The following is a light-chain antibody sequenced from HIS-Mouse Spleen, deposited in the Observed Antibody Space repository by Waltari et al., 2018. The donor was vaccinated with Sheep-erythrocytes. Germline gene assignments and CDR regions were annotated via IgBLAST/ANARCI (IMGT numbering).Light chain of an antibody. CDR3: CSYAGSYNHV. V-gene: IGLV2-11*01. CDR2: DVS. J-gene: IGLJ1*01. Sequence: QSALTQPRSVSGSPGQSVTIPCPGTSSDVGGYNSVPGYQQHPGTAPKLMIYDVSKRPSGVPDRFSGSKSGNTASLTISGLQAEDEADYYCCSYAGSYNHVFATGTKVTVL. CDR1: SSDVGGYNS.